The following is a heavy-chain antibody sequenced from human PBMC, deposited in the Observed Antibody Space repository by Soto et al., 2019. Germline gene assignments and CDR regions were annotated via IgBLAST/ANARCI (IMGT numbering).Heavy chain of an antibody. V-gene: IGHV1-8*01. CDR3: ARGRASGSYYPLDY. J-gene: IGHJ4*02. Sequence: ASVKVSCKASGNTFTSYDINWVRQATGHGLEWMGWVNPNSGNIGYAQKFQGRVTMTRDTAIRTAYMEVSRLRSDDTAVYYCARGRASGSYYPLDYWGQGTLVTVSS. CDR1: GNTFTSYD. D-gene: IGHD3-10*01. CDR2: VNPNSGNI.